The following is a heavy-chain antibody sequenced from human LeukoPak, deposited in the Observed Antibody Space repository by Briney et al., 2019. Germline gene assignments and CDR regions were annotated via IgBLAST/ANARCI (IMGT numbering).Heavy chain of an antibody. Sequence: PGGSLRLSCAASGFTVSSNYMSWVRQAPGKGLEWVSAISGSGGSTYYADSVKGRFTISRDNSKNTLYLQMNSLRAEDTAVYYCAKDIGGIAARSFDYWGQGTLVTVSS. J-gene: IGHJ4*02. CDR3: AKDIGGIAARSFDY. CDR1: GFTVSSNY. CDR2: ISGSGGST. V-gene: IGHV3-23*01. D-gene: IGHD6-6*01.